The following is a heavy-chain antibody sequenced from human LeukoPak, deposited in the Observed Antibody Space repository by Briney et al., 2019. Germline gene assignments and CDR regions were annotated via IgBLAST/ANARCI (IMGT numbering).Heavy chain of an antibody. CDR3: ARQYCSSTSCIAYYYYYYGMDI. CDR2: IIPIFGTA. CDR1: GGTFSSYA. J-gene: IGHJ6*02. D-gene: IGHD2-2*01. V-gene: IGHV1-69*01. Sequence: SVKVSCKASGGTFSSYAISWVRQAPGQGLEWMGGIIPIFGTANYAQKFQGRVTITADESTSTAYMELSSLRSEDTAVYYCARQYCSSTSCIAYYYYYYGMDIWGQGTTVTVSS.